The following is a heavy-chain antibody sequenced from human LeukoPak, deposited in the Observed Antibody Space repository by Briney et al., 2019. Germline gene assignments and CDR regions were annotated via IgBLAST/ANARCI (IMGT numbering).Heavy chain of an antibody. CDR3: ARDFLRRGYDFWSGYYDY. Sequence: GRSLRLSCAASGFTFSSFVMHWVRQAPGKGLEWVAVISHVGSNKYYADSVQGRFSISRDNSKNTLYLQMSSLRAEDTAVYYCARDFLRRGYDFWSGYYDYWGQGTLVTVSS. D-gene: IGHD3-3*01. CDR1: GFTFSSFV. J-gene: IGHJ4*02. CDR2: ISHVGSNK. V-gene: IGHV3-30-3*01.